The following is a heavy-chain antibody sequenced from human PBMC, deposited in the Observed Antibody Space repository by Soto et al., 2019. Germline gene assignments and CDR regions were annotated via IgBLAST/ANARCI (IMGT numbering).Heavy chain of an antibody. V-gene: IGHV3-48*03. D-gene: IGHD4-17*01. Sequence: EAQLVESGGGLVQPGGSLRLSCAAFEFTLSNYEMDWVRQAPGKGLEWVSHIGRRGSPIYYADSVKGRFTISRDNAKNSVLLQMNSLRPEDTAVYYCARVYDDYLIDAFDICGQGTMVSVSS. J-gene: IGHJ3*02. CDR1: EFTLSNYE. CDR2: IGRRGSPI. CDR3: ARVYDDYLIDAFDI.